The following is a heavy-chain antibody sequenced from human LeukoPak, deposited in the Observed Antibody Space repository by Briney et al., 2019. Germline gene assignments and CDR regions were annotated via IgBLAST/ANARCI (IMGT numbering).Heavy chain of an antibody. V-gene: IGHV3-33*06. CDR3: AKDGEGMATISYYFDY. Sequence: GSSLRLSCAAYGFTFSNYGRHRVCQAPGKGLEWVADLWYDGSNKYYADSVKGRFTISRDNSKNTLYLQMNSLRAEDTAVYYCAKDGEGMATISYYFDYWGQGTLVTVSS. CDR1: GFTFSNYG. D-gene: IGHD5-24*01. J-gene: IGHJ4*02. CDR2: LWYDGSNK.